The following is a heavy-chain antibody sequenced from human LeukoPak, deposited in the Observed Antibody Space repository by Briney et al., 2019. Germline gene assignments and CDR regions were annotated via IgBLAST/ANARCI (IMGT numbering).Heavy chain of an antibody. CDR3: ARTQHLVLRSPLDP. CDR2: TNPFSGNT. Sequence: WASVKVSCKASGYTFTNYDIHWVRQATGQGLEWMGWTNPFSGNTGYAQNFQGRITITRNTSISTAYMELSSLRSEDTAVYYCARTQHLVLRSPLDPWGQGTLVTVSS. J-gene: IGHJ5*02. CDR1: GYTFTNYD. V-gene: IGHV1-8*03. D-gene: IGHD6-13*01.